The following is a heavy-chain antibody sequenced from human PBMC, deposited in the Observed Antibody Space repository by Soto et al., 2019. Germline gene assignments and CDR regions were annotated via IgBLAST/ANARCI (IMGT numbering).Heavy chain of an antibody. V-gene: IGHV4-34*01. Sequence: PSETLSLTCAVYGGSFSGYYWSWIRQPPGKGLEWIGEINHSGSTNYNPSLKSRVTISVDTSKNQFSLKLSSVTAADTAVYYCARETPLGYCSGGSCYSGGLDYWGQGTLVTVSS. CDR3: ARETPLGYCSGGSCYSGGLDY. J-gene: IGHJ4*02. CDR1: GGSFSGYY. D-gene: IGHD2-15*01. CDR2: INHSGST.